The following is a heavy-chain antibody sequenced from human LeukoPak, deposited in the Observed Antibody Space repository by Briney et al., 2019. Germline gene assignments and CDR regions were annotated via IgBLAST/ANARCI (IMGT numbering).Heavy chain of an antibody. CDR1: GGSISGYY. V-gene: IGHV4-59*08. Sequence: SETLSLTCTVSGGSISGYYWSWIRRPPGKGLEWIGYIYYSGSANYNPSLKSRVTISVDTSKNQFSLKLSSVTAADTAVYYCATSMVRGVISPLSYWGQGTLVTVSS. D-gene: IGHD3-10*01. CDR3: ATSMVRGVISPLSY. J-gene: IGHJ4*02. CDR2: IYYSGSA.